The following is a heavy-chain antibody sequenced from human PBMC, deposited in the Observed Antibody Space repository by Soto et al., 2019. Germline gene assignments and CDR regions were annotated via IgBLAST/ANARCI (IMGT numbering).Heavy chain of an antibody. CDR1: GFTFSSYG. CDR3: AKDPNSGWARGY. D-gene: IGHD5-12*01. Sequence: QVQLVESGGGVLQPGRSLRLSCAASGFTFSSYGMHWVRQAPGKGLEWVAVISYDGSNKYYADSVKGRFTISRDNSKNTLYLQMNSLRAEDTAVYYCAKDPNSGWARGYWGQGTLVTVSS. CDR2: ISYDGSNK. V-gene: IGHV3-30*18. J-gene: IGHJ4*02.